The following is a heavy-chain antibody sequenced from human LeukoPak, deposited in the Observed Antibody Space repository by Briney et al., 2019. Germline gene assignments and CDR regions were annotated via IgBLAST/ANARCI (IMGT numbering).Heavy chain of an antibody. D-gene: IGHD6-19*01. CDR3: ARGEGYSCDSFDY. CDR2: IRDDGTNK. J-gene: IGHJ4*02. CDR1: EFTFSTYG. Sequence: GGSLRLSCAASEFTFSTYGMHWVRQAPGKGLEWVAFIRDDGTNKYYADSVKGRFTISRDNSKNTLFLQMSSLRAGDTAVYYCARGEGYSCDSFDYWGQGTLVTVSS. V-gene: IGHV3-30*02.